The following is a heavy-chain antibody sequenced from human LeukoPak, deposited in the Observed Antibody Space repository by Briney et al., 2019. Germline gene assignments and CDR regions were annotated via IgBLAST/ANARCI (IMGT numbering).Heavy chain of an antibody. V-gene: IGHV3-30*02. CDR2: IRYDGSNK. Sequence: TGGSPRLSCAASGFTFSSYGMHWVRQAPGKGLEWVAFIRYDGSNKYYADSVKGRFTISRDNSKNTLYLQMNSLRAEDTAVYYCAKDPQYYYYYYMDVWGKGTTVTVSS. J-gene: IGHJ6*03. CDR1: GFTFSSYG. CDR3: AKDPQYYYYYYMDV.